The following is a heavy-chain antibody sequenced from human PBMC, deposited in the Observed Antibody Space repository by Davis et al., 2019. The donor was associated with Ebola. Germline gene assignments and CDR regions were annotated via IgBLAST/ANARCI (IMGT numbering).Heavy chain of an antibody. Sequence: PSETLSLTCTVSGASINSYYWSWVRQAPGKGLEWIGYIYDSGSTNYNPSLKSRVAISKDISNNQFSLRLSSVTAADTAFYYCARQSCSGGNCYSYYLDYWSQGILVTVSS. CDR2: IYDSGST. D-gene: IGHD2-15*01. V-gene: IGHV4-59*08. CDR1: GASINSYY. J-gene: IGHJ4*02. CDR3: ARQSCSGGNCYSYYLDY.